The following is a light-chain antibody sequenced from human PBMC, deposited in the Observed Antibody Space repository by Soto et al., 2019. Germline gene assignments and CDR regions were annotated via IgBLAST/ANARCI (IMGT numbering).Light chain of an antibody. CDR2: SNN. J-gene: IGLJ2*01. Sequence: QSVLTQPPSASGTPGQRVTISCSGSSSNIGSYTVNWYQQLPGTAPKLLIYSNNQRLSGVPDRFSGSKSGTSVSLAISGLQSEDEADYYCAAWDDSLTGVVFGGGTKVTVL. CDR1: SSNIGSYT. V-gene: IGLV1-44*01. CDR3: AAWDDSLTGVV.